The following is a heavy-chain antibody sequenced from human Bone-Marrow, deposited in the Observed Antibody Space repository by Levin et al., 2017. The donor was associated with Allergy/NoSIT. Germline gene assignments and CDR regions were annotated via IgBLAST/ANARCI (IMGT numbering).Heavy chain of an antibody. D-gene: IGHD6-19*01. CDR2: INQSGRS. Sequence: GSLRLSCAVYGGSFSDYFWSWIRQPPGKGLEWIGEINQSGRSNYSPSLKSRVSISVDTSMHRISLKLNSLTAADTAIYFCAGGNSGSLVIDSWGQGVLVTVSS. CDR3: AGGNSGSLVIDS. J-gene: IGHJ4*02. V-gene: IGHV4-34*01. CDR1: GGSFSDYF.